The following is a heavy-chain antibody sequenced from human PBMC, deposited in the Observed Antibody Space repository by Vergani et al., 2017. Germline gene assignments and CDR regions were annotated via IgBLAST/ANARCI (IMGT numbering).Heavy chain of an antibody. CDR1: GFTFSSYS. D-gene: IGHD3-9*01. J-gene: IGHJ3*02. CDR2: ISSSSSYI. V-gene: IGHV3-21*01. CDR3: AGSSYFDWPDAFDI. Sequence: EVQLVESGGGLVKPGGSLRLSCAASGFTFSSYSMNWVRQAPGKGLEWVSSISSSSSYIYYADSVKGRFTISRDNAKNSLYLQMNSLRAEDTAVYYCAGSSYFDWPDAFDIWGQGTMVTVSS.